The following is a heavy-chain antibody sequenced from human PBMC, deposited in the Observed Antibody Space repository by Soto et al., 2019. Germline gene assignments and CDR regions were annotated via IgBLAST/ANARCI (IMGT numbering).Heavy chain of an antibody. D-gene: IGHD3-10*01. CDR1: GFTFSSYA. CDR2: ISKDGNSK. CDR3: ARDPQGSYCYIDY. Sequence: GSLRLSCAASGFTFSSYAIHWVRQAPGKGLEWVTIISKDGNSKHYADSVKGRFTISRDNSKNTLFLQMNSLRAEDTAVYYCARDPQGSYCYIDYWGQGTPVTVSS. J-gene: IGHJ4*02. V-gene: IGHV3-30-3*01.